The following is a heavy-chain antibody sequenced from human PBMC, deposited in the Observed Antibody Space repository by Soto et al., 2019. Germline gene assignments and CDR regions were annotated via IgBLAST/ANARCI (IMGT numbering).Heavy chain of an antibody. Sequence: ASVKVSCKASGGTFNSYAISWVRQAPGQGLEWMGGIIPIFGKTNYAQKLQGRVTMTTDTSTSTAYMELRSLRSDDTAVYYCARDLGLLWFGELLGYYYYGMDVWGQGTTVTVSS. CDR3: ARDLGLLWFGELLGYYYYGMDV. CDR1: GGTFNSYA. CDR2: IIPIFGKT. D-gene: IGHD3-10*01. V-gene: IGHV1-69*05. J-gene: IGHJ6*02.